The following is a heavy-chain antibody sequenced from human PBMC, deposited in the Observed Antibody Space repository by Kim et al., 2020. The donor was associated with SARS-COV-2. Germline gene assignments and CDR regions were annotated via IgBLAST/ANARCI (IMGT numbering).Heavy chain of an antibody. V-gene: IGHV3-30*07. Sequence: EERDYAYADSVKCRFTNSRENSKNTLWLQMSSLRAEDTAVYYCTTFDMWGQGTMVTVSS. CDR3: TTFDM. CDR2: EERDY. J-gene: IGHJ3*02.